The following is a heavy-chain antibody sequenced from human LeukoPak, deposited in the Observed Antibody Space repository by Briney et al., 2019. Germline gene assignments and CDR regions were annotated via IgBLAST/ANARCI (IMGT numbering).Heavy chain of an antibody. D-gene: IGHD2/OR15-2a*01. CDR3: ARDVLLIAYSYYYYIDV. V-gene: IGHV3-20*04. Sequence: GGSLRLSCAASGFTFDNYGMSWVRQAPGKGLEWVSHINWNGDTTDYADSVKGRFTISRDNAKNSLYLQMNSLRAEDTALYYCARDVLLIAYSYYYYIDVWGKGTTVTVSS. CDR2: INWNGDTT. J-gene: IGHJ6*03. CDR1: GFTFDNYG.